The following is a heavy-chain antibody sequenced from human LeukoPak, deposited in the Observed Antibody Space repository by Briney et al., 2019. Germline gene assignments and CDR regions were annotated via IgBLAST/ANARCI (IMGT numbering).Heavy chain of an antibody. D-gene: IGHD3-10*01. CDR2: IYWDDDK. CDR1: GFSLSTSGVG. Sequence: SGPTLVKPTQTLTLTCTFSGFSLSTSGVGVGWIRQPPGKALEWLALIYWDDDKRYSPSLKSRLTITKDTSRNQVVLTMTNMDPVDTATYYCAPLIGGSGSRAWFDPWGQGTLVTVSS. V-gene: IGHV2-5*02. J-gene: IGHJ5*02. CDR3: APLIGGSGSRAWFDP.